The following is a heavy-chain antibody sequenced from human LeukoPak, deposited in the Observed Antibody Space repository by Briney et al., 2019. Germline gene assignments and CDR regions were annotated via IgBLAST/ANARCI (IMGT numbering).Heavy chain of an antibody. CDR3: ARAYYGSGDLDY. CDR2: ISGSGSTI. V-gene: IGHV3-21*04. CDR1: GFTFSSYG. J-gene: IGHJ4*02. Sequence: GGSLRLSCAASGFTFSSYGMSWVRQAPGKGLEWVSAISGSGSTIYYADSVKGRFTISRDNAKNSLYLQMNSLRAEDTAVYYCARAYYGSGDLDYWGQGTLVTVSS. D-gene: IGHD3-10*01.